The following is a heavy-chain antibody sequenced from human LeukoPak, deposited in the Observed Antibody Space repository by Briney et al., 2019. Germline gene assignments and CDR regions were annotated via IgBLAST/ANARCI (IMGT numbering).Heavy chain of an antibody. CDR2: IIPIFGTA. CDR1: GGTFSSYA. CDR3: ARADPITMIADGYYYGMDV. Sequence: SVKVSCKASGGTFSSYAISWVRQAPGQGLEWMGGIIPIFGTANYAQKFQGRVTITADESTSTAYMELSSLRSEDTAVYYCARADPITMIADGYYYGMDVWGQGTTVTVSS. V-gene: IGHV1-69*01. J-gene: IGHJ6*02. D-gene: IGHD3-22*01.